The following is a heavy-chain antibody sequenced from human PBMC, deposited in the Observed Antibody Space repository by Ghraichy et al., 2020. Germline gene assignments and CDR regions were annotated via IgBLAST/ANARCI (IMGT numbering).Heavy chain of an antibody. Sequence: SQTLSLTCTVSGGSVSSGSSYWSWIRQPPGKGLEWIGYVYYSGSTNYNPSLESRVTISVDTSKNQFSLKLSPVTAADTAVYFCARENRNYWYFDLWGRGTLVTVSS. V-gene: IGHV4-61*01. CDR1: GGSVSSGSSY. CDR3: ARENRNYWYFDL. D-gene: IGHD1/OR15-1a*01. J-gene: IGHJ2*01. CDR2: VYYSGST.